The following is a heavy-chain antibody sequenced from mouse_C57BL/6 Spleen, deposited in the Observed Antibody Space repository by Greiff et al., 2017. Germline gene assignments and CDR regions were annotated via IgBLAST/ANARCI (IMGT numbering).Heavy chain of an antibody. CDR1: GYTFTSYW. CDR3: AIYGDDGYYGDFDD. J-gene: IGHJ2*01. V-gene: IGHV1-74*01. Sequence: QVQLKQPGAELVKPGASVKVSCKASGYTFTSYWMHWVKQRPGQGLEWIGSIHHSDSDTTDNQKFKGKATLTVDKSTSTAYMQLSSLTSEDYAVYYCAIYGDDGYYGDFDDWGQGTTLTV. D-gene: IGHD2-3*01. CDR2: IHHSDSDT.